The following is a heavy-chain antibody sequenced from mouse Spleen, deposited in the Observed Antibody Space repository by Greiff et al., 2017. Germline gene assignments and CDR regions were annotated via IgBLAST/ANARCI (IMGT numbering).Heavy chain of an antibody. Sequence: QVQLQQSGPGLVAPSQSLSITCTVSGFSLTSYAISWVRQPPGKGLEWLGVIWTGGNSNYNSALKSRLNISKDNSNSQVFLKLNSLQTDDSANYYCARNSITTARAYGMDYWGQGTSVTVSS. CDR1: GFSLTSYA. J-gene: IGHJ4*01. CDR2: IWTGGNS. CDR3: ARNSITTARAYGMDY. V-gene: IGHV2-9-1*01. D-gene: IGHD1-2*01.